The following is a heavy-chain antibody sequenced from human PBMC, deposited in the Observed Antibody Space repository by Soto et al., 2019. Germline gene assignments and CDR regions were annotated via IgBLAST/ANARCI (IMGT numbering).Heavy chain of an antibody. CDR1: GGSISSGDYY. V-gene: IGHV4-30-4*01. D-gene: IGHD1-7*01. Sequence: PSETLSLTCTVSGGSISSGDYYWSWIRQPKGKGLKWIGYIYYSGSTYYNTSLKSRVTISVDTSKCQFSLKLSSATAADTAVYYCARAADWNYLSTPYYFDYWGQGTLVTVSS. J-gene: IGHJ4*02. CDR3: ARAADWNYLSTPYYFDY. CDR2: IYYSGST.